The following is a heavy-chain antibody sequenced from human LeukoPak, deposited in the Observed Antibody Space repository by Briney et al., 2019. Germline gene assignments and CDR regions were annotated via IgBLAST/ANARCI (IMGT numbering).Heavy chain of an antibody. V-gene: IGHV4-59*08. D-gene: IGHD3-3*01. J-gene: IGHJ3*02. CDR3: ARHDAYYDFWSGYYAYDAFDI. CDR1: GGSISSYY. CDR2: IYYSGST. Sequence: SETLSLTCTVSGGSISSYYWSWIRQPPGKGLEWIGYIYYSGSTNYNPSLKSRVTISVDTSKNQFSLKLSSVTAADTAVYYCARHDAYYDFWSGYYAYDAFDIWGQGTMVTVSS.